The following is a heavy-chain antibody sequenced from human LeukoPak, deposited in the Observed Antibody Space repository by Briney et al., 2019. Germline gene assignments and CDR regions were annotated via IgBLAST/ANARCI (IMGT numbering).Heavy chain of an antibody. Sequence: PSETLSLTCAVYGGSFSGYYWSWIRQPPGKGLEWIGEINHSGSTYYNPSLKSRVTISVDRSKNQFSLKLSSVTAADTAVYYCARGGQLCLDYWGQGTLVTVSS. V-gene: IGHV4-34*01. J-gene: IGHJ4*02. D-gene: IGHD5-18*01. CDR3: ARGGQLCLDY. CDR2: INHSGST. CDR1: GGSFSGYY.